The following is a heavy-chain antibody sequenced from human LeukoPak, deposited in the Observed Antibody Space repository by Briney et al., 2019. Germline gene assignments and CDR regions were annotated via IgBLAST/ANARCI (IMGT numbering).Heavy chain of an antibody. V-gene: IGHV4-59*01. CDR1: GGSISGDY. CDR3: ARLQGDSTAVFDY. J-gene: IGHJ4*02. CDR2: IYYSGGT. Sequence: PSETLSLTRTVSGGSISGDYWSWIRQPPGKGLEWVAYIYYSGGTNYNPSLKSRATITVDTSKNQFSLRLTSVTAADTAVYYCARLQGDSTAVFDYWGRGTLVSVSS. D-gene: IGHD2-21*01.